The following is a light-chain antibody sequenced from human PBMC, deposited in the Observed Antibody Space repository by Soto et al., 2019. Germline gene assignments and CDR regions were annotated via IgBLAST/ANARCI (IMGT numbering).Light chain of an antibody. CDR2: RNN. J-gene: IGLJ1*01. CDR3: TAWDDRLSYV. V-gene: IGLV1-47*01. CDR1: SSNIGINY. Sequence: QSVLTQPPSASGTPGQRVTISCSGSSSNIGINYVYWYQQLPGTAPKLLIYRNNQRPSGVPDRFSGSKSGTSASLAISGLRSEDEADYYCTAWDDRLSYVFGNGTKLT.